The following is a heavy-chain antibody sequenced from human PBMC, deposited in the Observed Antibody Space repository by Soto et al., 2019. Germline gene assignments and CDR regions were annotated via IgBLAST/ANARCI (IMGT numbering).Heavy chain of an antibody. CDR1: GFTFSSYA. Sequence: GGSLRLSCAASGFTFSSYAMHWVRQAPGKGLEWVAVISYDGSNKYYADSVKGRFTISRDNSKNTLYLQMNSLRAEDTAVYYCARDGVTYYYDSSGSMDYWGQGTLVTVSS. CDR2: ISYDGSNK. V-gene: IGHV3-30-3*01. CDR3: ARDGVTYYYDSSGSMDY. D-gene: IGHD3-22*01. J-gene: IGHJ4*02.